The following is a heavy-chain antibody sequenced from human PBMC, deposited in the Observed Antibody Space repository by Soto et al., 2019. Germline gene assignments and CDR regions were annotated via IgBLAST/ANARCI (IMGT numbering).Heavy chain of an antibody. CDR1: AFSLSDQY. V-gene: IGHV3-72*01. Sequence: EGQLEESGGGLGQPGGSLRLSCTAAAFSLSDQYLDWVRQAPGQGLEWVGRTVNKACSYTTEDAAAVKGRFTISRDDSENSLYLQMTSLGTEDTAVYYCLGERYAGLDYWGQGALVTASS. D-gene: IGHD2-8*01. CDR3: LGERYAGLDY. CDR2: TVNKACSYTT. J-gene: IGHJ4*02.